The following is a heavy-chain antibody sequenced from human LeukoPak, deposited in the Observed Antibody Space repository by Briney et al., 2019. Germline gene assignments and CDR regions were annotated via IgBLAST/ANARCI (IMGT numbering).Heavy chain of an antibody. J-gene: IGHJ4*02. V-gene: IGHV4-39*07. Sequence: PSETLSLTCTVSGGSIRSSIYYWAWIRQSPGMGLEWIGSIFYSGNTYYNSSLKSRVTISVDTSKNQFSLKLTSVTAADTAVYYCVRGGSDGTWLYYFDYWGQGTLVTVSS. CDR3: VRGGSDGTWLYYFDY. CDR1: GGSIRSSIYY. CDR2: IFYSGNT. D-gene: IGHD3-10*01.